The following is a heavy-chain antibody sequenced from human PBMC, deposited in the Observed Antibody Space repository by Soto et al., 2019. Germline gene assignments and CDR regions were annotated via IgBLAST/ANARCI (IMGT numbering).Heavy chain of an antibody. Sequence: RASVKVSCKASGYTFTHYAISWMRQTPGQGLEWMGWISPYNGDTKYAQKFQGRVTMTTDTSTTTAYMELRSLRSDDTAVYYCAREAGSGSYYTFDYWGQGTLVTVSS. CDR2: ISPYNGDT. V-gene: IGHV1-18*01. CDR3: AREAGSGSYYTFDY. CDR1: GYTFTHYA. D-gene: IGHD3-10*01. J-gene: IGHJ4*02.